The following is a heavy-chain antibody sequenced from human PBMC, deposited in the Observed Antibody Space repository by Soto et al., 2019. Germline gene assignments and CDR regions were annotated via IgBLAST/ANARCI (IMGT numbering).Heavy chain of an antibody. D-gene: IGHD6-19*01. CDR2: ISYEGSTT. V-gene: IGHV3-30-3*02. CDR3: PKQFNGWSYYFDY. J-gene: IGHJ4*02. Sequence: QVQLVESGGGVVQPGRSLRLSCAASGFTFSTNAMHWVRQAPGKGLEWVAVISYEGSTTYYADSVKGRFTISRDNSKNTLYLQMNSLRAEDTAVYYCPKQFNGWSYYFDYWVQGTLVTVSS. CDR1: GFTFSTNA.